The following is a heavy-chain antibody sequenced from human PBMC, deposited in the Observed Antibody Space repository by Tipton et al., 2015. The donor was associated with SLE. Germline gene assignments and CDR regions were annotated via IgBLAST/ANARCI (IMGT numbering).Heavy chain of an antibody. D-gene: IGHD3-10*01. CDR2: INHSGST. V-gene: IGHV4-34*01. Sequence: TLSLTCAVYGGSFSGYYWSWIRQPPGKGLEWIGEINHSGSTNYNPSLKSRVTISVDTSKTQFSLKLSSVTAADTAVYYCARSGSDGRYFDYWGQGTLVTVSS. CDR3: ARSGSDGRYFDY. J-gene: IGHJ4*02. CDR1: GGSFSGYY.